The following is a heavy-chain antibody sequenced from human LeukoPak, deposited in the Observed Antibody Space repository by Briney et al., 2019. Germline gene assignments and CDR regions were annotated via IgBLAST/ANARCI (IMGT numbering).Heavy chain of an antibody. CDR3: ARSMGYCSSTSCPFDY. Sequence: GASVKVSCKASGGTFSSYAISWVRQAPGQGLEWMGGIIPIFGTANYAQKFQGRVTITADESTSTAYMELSSLRPEDTAVYYCARSMGYCSSTSCPFDYWGQGTLVTVSS. D-gene: IGHD2-2*01. V-gene: IGHV1-69*13. CDR1: GGTFSSYA. CDR2: IIPIFGTA. J-gene: IGHJ4*02.